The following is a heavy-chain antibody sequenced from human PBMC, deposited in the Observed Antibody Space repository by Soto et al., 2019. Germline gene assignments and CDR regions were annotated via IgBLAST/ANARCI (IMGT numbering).Heavy chain of an antibody. J-gene: IGHJ4*02. Sequence: EVQLVESGGGLVQPGGSLRLSCAASGFTFSSYSMNWVRQAPGKGLEWVSYISSSSSTIYYADSVKGRFTISRDNAKNSLYLPMNSLRDEDTAVYYCARAWYSSSWYPHFDYWGQGTLVTVSS. D-gene: IGHD6-13*01. CDR1: GFTFSSYS. V-gene: IGHV3-48*02. CDR2: ISSSSSTI. CDR3: ARAWYSSSWYPHFDY.